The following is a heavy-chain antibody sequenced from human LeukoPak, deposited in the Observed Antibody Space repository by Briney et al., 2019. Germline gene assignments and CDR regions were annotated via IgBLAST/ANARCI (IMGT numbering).Heavy chain of an antibody. CDR1: GFTFGNYA. CDR2: ISGSGDST. D-gene: IGHD6-19*01. CDR3: ARRSGIAVAGAFDY. Sequence: GGSLRLSCAASGFTFGNYAMRWVRQAPGKGLEWVSGISGSGDSTYYADSVKGRFTISRDNSKNTLYLQMNSLRAEDTAVYYCARRSGIAVAGAFDYWGQGTLVTVSS. V-gene: IGHV3-23*01. J-gene: IGHJ4*02.